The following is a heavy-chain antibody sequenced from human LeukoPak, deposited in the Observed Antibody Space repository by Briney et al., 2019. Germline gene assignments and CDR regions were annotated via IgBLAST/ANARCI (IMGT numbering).Heavy chain of an antibody. Sequence: GGSLRLSCAASGFTFSNYWMSWVRQAPGKGLEWVANIKQDGSERNYVDSVKGRFTISRDNGKNSLYLQMISLRAEETAVYYCARGWSGFEYWGQGTLVTVSS. D-gene: IGHD6-13*01. J-gene: IGHJ4*02. V-gene: IGHV3-7*03. CDR2: IKQDGSER. CDR1: GFTFSNYW. CDR3: ARGWSGFEY.